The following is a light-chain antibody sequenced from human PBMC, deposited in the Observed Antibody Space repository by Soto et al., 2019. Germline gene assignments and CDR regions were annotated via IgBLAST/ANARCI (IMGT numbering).Light chain of an antibody. Sequence: ELVLTQSPATLSLSPGERATLSCRASQFLSSYLAWYQQKPGQPPRLLIYDTSNRAAGVPARFSGSRSGTDFTLTISSLEPEDFAVYFCHQRNKFRQVTRLEIK. V-gene: IGKV3-11*01. CDR2: DTS. J-gene: IGKJ5*01. CDR1: QFLSSY. CDR3: HQRNK.